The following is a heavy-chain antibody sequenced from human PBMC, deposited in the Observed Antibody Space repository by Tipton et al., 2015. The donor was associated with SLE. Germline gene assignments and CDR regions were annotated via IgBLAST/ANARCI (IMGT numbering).Heavy chain of an antibody. CDR2: IIPIIGIT. J-gene: IGHJ4*02. V-gene: IGHV1-69*01. D-gene: IGHD1-14*01. CDR1: GDTFNTYA. CDR3: ARGRDHLPTSDY. Sequence: QLVQSGAEVREPGSSVKVSCKASGDTFNTYAFTWVRQAPGQGLEWMGAIIPIIGITKYAQDFQDRVTISTDESTNTAYMELTSLTSDDTAVYLCARGRDHLPTSDYWGQGTLVTVSS.